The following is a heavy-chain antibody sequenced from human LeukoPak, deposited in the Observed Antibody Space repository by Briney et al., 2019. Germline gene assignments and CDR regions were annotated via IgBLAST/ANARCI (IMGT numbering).Heavy chain of an antibody. Sequence: GGSLRLSCAASGFTFSSYWMRWVRQAPGKGLVWVSRINGDGSSTTYADSVKGRFTISRDNAKNTLYLQMKSLRAEDTAVYYCARGGATTLGAFDIWGQGTMVTVSS. V-gene: IGHV3-74*01. J-gene: IGHJ3*02. CDR1: GFTFSSYW. CDR3: ARGGATTLGAFDI. D-gene: IGHD1-26*01. CDR2: INGDGSST.